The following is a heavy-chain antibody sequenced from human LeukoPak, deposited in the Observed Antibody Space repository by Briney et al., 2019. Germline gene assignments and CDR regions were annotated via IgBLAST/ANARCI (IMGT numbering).Heavy chain of an antibody. CDR1: GFTFSTYA. J-gene: IGHJ4*02. V-gene: IGHV3-23*01. CDR3: ARALSYPYYFDY. Sequence: SRGSLRLSCAASGFTFSTYAMSWVRQAPGKGLKWVSSISGSGRNTYYADSVKGRFTISRDNSKNTLYLQMNSLRAEDTAVYYCARALSYPYYFDYWGQGTLVTVSS. D-gene: IGHD1-26*01. CDR2: ISGSGRNT.